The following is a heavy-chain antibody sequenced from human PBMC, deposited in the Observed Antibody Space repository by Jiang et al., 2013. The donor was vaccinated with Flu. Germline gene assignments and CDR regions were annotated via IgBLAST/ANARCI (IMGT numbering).Heavy chain of an antibody. D-gene: IGHD3-16*01. CDR1: WRPSAVVVTT. J-gene: IGHJ4*02. CDR3: ARDSGPWGPPDY. V-gene: IGHV4-61*02. Sequence: GLVKPSQTLSLTLHCLWWRPSAVVVTTGAGSGSRRKGLGWIGRIYTSGSTNYNPSLKSRVTISVDTSKNQFSLKLSSVTAADTAVYYCARDSGPWGPPDYWGQGTLVTVSS. CDR2: IYTSGST.